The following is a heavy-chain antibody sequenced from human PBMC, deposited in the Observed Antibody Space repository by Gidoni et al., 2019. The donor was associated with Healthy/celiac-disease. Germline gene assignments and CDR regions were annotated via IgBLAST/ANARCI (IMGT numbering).Heavy chain of an antibody. CDR3: AKESAPYYYYYGMDV. CDR2: SSWNSGSI. J-gene: IGHJ6*02. CDR1: GFTFDDYA. V-gene: IGHV3-9*01. Sequence: EVQLVESGGGLVQPGRSLRLSCAASGFTFDDYAMHWVRQAPGKGLEWVSGSSWNSGSIGYADSVKGRFTISRDNAKNSLYLQMNSLRAEDTALYYCAKESAPYYYYYGMDVWGQGTTVTVSS.